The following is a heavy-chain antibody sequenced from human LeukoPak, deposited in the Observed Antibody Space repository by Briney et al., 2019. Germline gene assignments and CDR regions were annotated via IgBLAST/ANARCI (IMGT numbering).Heavy chain of an antibody. CDR2: ICCIGGNT. Sequence: GGSLRLSCAASGFTFSSYAMSWVRQAPGKGLEWVSAICCIGGNTYYADSAKVRFTISRDNYKSTLYLQMNSLRAEDTAVYYCAKDGPGRGGWGQIIRYYYYYYMDVWGKGRTVAVCS. D-gene: IGHD3-10*01. CDR1: GFTFSSYA. CDR3: AKDGPGRGGWGQIIRYYYYYYMDV. V-gene: IGHV3-23*01. J-gene: IGHJ6*03.